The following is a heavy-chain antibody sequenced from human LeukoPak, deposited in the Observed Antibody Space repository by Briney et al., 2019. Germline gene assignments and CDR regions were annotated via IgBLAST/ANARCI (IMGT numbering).Heavy chain of an antibody. D-gene: IGHD5-18*01. Sequence: QAGRSLRLSCAASGFTFSSYAMHWVRQAPGKGLEWVAVISYDGSKKYYADSVKGRFTISRDNSKNTLYLQMNSLRAEDTAVYYCAASVYSYGYWYAFDIWGQGTMVTVSS. V-gene: IGHV3-30-3*01. CDR3: AASVYSYGYWYAFDI. CDR1: GFTFSSYA. CDR2: ISYDGSKK. J-gene: IGHJ3*02.